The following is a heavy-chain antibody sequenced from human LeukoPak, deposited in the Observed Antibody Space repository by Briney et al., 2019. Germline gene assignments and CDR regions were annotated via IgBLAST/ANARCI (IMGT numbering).Heavy chain of an antibody. D-gene: IGHD3-3*01. CDR1: GFTFSSYA. CDR2: ISPTTGTT. CDR3: AKDGLLFHKYYFDY. V-gene: IGHV3-23*01. J-gene: IGHJ4*02. Sequence: PGGSLRLSCAASGFTFSSYAMSWIRQAPGKGLEWLSAISPTTGTTFYADSVKGRFTISRAKNTLYLQMNSLRAEDTAVYCAKDGLLFHKYYFDYWGQGTLVTVSS.